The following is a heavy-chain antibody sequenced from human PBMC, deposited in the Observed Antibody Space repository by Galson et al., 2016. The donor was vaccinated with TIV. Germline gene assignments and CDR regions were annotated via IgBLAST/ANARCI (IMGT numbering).Heavy chain of an antibody. D-gene: IGHD3-22*01. J-gene: IGHJ4*02. Sequence: SLRLSCAASGFSFSGYAMNWVRQAPGKGLEWVSYISGSGATTNNADSVKGRFTISRDNSRDTVYLQMTSLGVEDTAVYYCAKNMRGYNLLGFDSWGQGILVTVSS. CDR1: GFSFSGYA. V-gene: IGHV3-23*01. CDR3: AKNMRGYNLLGFDS. CDR2: ISGSGATT.